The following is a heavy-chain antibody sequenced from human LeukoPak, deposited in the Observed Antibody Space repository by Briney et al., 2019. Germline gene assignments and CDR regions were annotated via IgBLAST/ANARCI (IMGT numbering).Heavy chain of an antibody. CDR1: GLTVSSNY. Sequence: GGSLRLSCAASGLTVSSNYMSWVRQAPGKGLEWVSVLYSGGNTYYADSVRGRFTISRDNSKNTLYLQMNSLRAEDTAVYYCAKDRTVTTPYYFDYWGQGTLVTVSS. CDR2: LYSGGNT. V-gene: IGHV3-66*01. CDR3: AKDRTVTTPYYFDY. J-gene: IGHJ4*02. D-gene: IGHD4-17*01.